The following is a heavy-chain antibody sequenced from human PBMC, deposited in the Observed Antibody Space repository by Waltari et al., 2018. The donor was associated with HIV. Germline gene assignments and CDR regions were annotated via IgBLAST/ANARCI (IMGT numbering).Heavy chain of an antibody. J-gene: IGHJ4*02. D-gene: IGHD1-26*01. CDR1: GDTFTNKF. CDR3: ARGEDVSLTHLPPGFRLQF. CDR2: INPDSGDT. Sequence: QPLLLQSASEMRAPGASVTLSSKIYGDTFTNKFIYGFRPAPGQGLEWLGRINPDSGDTTYSQTFQTRVTMTRDTSAASAYMELTRLTSADTAMYFCARGEDVSLTHLPPGFRLQFWGQGSLVSVSS. V-gene: IGHV1-2*06.